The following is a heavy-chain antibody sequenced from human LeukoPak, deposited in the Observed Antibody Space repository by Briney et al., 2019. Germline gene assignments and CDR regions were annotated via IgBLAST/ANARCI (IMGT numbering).Heavy chain of an antibody. CDR2: IYYSGST. CDR3: ARTNRLGYCSGGSCYPPHAFDI. D-gene: IGHD2-15*01. J-gene: IGHJ3*02. V-gene: IGHV4-39*07. Sequence: SETLSLTCTVSGGSISSSSYYWGWIRQPPGKGLEWIGSIYYSGSTYYNPSLKSRVTISVDTSKNQFSLKLSSVTAADTAVYYCARTNRLGYCSGGSCYPPHAFDIWGQGTMVTVSS. CDR1: GGSISSSSYY.